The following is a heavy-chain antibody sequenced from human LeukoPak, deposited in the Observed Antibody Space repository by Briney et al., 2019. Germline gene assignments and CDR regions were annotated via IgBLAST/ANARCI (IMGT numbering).Heavy chain of an antibody. CDR2: IGSSSSTI. D-gene: IGHD6-19*01. J-gene: IGHJ4*02. V-gene: IGHV3-48*01. CDR1: GLTFSSYS. CDR3: AREATWGQWYFDH. Sequence: PGGSLRLSCAASGLTFSSYSMNWVRQAPGKGLEWVSYIGSSSSTIYYADSVKGRFTLSRDNSKNTLFLQMNSLNVEDTAVYHCAREATWGQWYFDHWGQGTPVTVSS.